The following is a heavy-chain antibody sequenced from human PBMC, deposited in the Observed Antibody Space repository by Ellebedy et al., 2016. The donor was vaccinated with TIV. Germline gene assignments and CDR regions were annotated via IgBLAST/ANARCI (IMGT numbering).Heavy chain of an antibody. CDR3: ARDWFLDY. CDR1: GFTFSSYA. Sequence: GESLKISXAASGFTFSSYAMSWVRQAPGKGLEWVSAISGSGGSTYYADSVKGRFTISRDNSKNTLYLQMNSLRAEDTAVYYCARDWFLDYWGQGTLVTVSS. J-gene: IGHJ4*02. D-gene: IGHD3-10*01. CDR2: ISGSGGST. V-gene: IGHV3-23*01.